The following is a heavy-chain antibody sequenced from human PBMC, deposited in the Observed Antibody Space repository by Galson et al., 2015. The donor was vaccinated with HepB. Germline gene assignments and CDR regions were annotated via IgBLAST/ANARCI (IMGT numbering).Heavy chain of an antibody. CDR3: AGPLRFLVPHDY. CDR2: ISSSSNTI. Sequence: SLRLSCADSGSTLSKYDMHWVRQAPGKGLEWVAYISSSSNTIYYADSVKGRSTISRDNAKKSLYLQMNTLRAEDTAVYYCAGPLRFLVPHDYWGQGTLVTVSS. CDR1: GSTLSKYD. J-gene: IGHJ4*02. D-gene: IGHD3-3*01. V-gene: IGHV3-48*03.